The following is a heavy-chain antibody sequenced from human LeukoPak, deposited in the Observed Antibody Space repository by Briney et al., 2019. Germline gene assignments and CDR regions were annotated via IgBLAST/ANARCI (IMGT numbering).Heavy chain of an antibody. CDR3: ATAGDAVDSVMIWDF. J-gene: IGHJ4*02. CDR2: FDPEDGKT. D-gene: IGHD3/OR15-3a*01. V-gene: IGHV1-24*01. CDR1: GNTLTEFS. Sequence: ASVKVSCKLSGNTLTEFSMHWVRQAPGKGLEWMGGFDPEDGKTIYAQKFQGRVTMTEDTSTDTAYMELSSLRSEDTAVYYCATAGDAVDSVMIWDFWGQGTLVTVSP.